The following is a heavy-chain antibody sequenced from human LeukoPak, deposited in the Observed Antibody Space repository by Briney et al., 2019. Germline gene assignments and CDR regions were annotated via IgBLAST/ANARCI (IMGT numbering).Heavy chain of an antibody. CDR3: ARDGKIAVAALDY. J-gene: IGHJ4*02. V-gene: IGHV3-48*03. D-gene: IGHD6-19*01. CDR1: GFTSSIFE. Sequence: PGGSLRLSCIVSGFTSSIFEMNWVRQAPGKGLEWVSYISISGSITNYADAVKGRFTISRDNAKNSLYLQMSSLRAEDTDVYYCARDGKIAVAALDYWGQGTLVTVSS. CDR2: ISISGSIT.